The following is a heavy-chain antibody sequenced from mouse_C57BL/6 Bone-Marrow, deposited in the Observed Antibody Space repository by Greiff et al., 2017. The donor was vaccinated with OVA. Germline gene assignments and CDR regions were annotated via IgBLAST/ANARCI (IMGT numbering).Heavy chain of an antibody. CDR1: GFTFSDYG. CDR2: ISSGSSTI. CDR3: ASDYYGSSYDYAMDY. Sequence: EVKLQESGGGLVKPGGSLKLSCAASGFTFSDYGMHWVRQAPEKGLEWVAYISSGSSTIYYADTVKGRFTISRDNAKNTLFLQMTSLRSEDTAMYYCASDYYGSSYDYAMDYWGEGTSVTVSS. V-gene: IGHV5-17*01. J-gene: IGHJ4*01. D-gene: IGHD1-1*01.